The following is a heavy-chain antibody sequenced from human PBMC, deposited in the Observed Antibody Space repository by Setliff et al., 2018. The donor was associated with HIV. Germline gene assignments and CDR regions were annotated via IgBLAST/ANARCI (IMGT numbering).Heavy chain of an antibody. D-gene: IGHD6-19*01. J-gene: IGHJ4*02. Sequence: PGGSLRLSCAATGLGFTTVDSKYMSWVRQAPGKGLEWVSVMYSGGTTYYADSVKGRFTISRHNSKNTLYLQMDSLRSEDTAVYYCATCSGPLDYWGQGTLVTVSS. CDR3: ATCSGPLDY. CDR2: MYSGGTT. CDR1: GLGFTTVDSKY. V-gene: IGHV3-53*04.